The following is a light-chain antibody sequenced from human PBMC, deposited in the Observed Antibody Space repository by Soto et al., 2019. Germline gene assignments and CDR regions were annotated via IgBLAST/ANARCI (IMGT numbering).Light chain of an antibody. CDR3: QHSYNGPFT. CDR2: SAS. CDR1: QSISRY. J-gene: IGKJ3*01. V-gene: IGKV1-39*01. Sequence: DIQMTQSPSSLSASVGDRVTVTCRAGQSISRYLNWYQQRPVKAPKLLIYSASTLQPGVPSRFSGSGSGTDFNLTSSSLQPEDFATYYCQHSYNGPFTFGPGNKVDI.